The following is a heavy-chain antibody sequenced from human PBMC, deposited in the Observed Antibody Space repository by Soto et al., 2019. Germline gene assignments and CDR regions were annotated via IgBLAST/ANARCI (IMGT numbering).Heavy chain of an antibody. D-gene: IGHD2-2*01. CDR1: GGTFTTYI. V-gene: IGHV1-69*02. CDR2: IIPVLGVA. CDR3: ARGNGSSYDY. J-gene: IGHJ4*02. Sequence: QVQLVQSGAEVKKPGSSVKVSCKASGGTFTTYIISWLRQATGQGLEWMGRIIPVLGVADYPQKFHGRVTIIEDKSKKPAYMELSSLRSEDTAVAYCARGNGSSYDYWDEGTLVTVSS.